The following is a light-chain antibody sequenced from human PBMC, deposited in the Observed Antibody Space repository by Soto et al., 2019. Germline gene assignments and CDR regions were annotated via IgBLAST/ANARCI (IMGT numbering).Light chain of an antibody. CDR1: QSVLYSSNNKNY. CDR2: WAS. CDR3: QQYYSTPRLT. Sequence: DIVMTQSPDSLAVSLGERATINCKSSQSVLYSSNNKNYLAWYQQKPGQPPKLLIYWASTRESGVPDRFSGSGSGTDFILTISSLQAEDVAVYYCQQYYSTPRLTFGGGTKVEIK. V-gene: IGKV4-1*01. J-gene: IGKJ4*01.